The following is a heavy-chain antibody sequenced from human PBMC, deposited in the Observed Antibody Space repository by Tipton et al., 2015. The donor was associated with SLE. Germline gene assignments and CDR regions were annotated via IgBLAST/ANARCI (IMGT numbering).Heavy chain of an antibody. V-gene: IGHV3-7*01. J-gene: IGHJ4*02. CDR2: IKPDGSET. Sequence: SLRLSCEASGFIFSGYWMSWVRQTPGKGLEWVANIKPDGSETYYMDPVRGRFAVSRDNAKNSVYLQMNSLRGEDTAVYYCARPGIWGTYRYFEYWGQGTLVTVSS. CDR3: ARPGIWGTYRYFEY. D-gene: IGHD3-16*02. CDR1: GFIFSGYW.